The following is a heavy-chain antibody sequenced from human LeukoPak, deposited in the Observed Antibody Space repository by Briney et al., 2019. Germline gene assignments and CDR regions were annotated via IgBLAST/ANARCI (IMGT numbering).Heavy chain of an antibody. D-gene: IGHD5-18*01. Sequence: PSETLSLTCTVSGGSISNYYWSWIRQPPGKGLEWIGYIYYSGSTNYSPSLKSRVTMLVDTSKNQFSLKLSSVTAADTAVYYCARAVARGYSYGYFSHWGQGTLVTVSS. CDR2: IYYSGST. J-gene: IGHJ4*01. CDR3: ARAVARGYSYGYFSH. CDR1: GGSISNYY. V-gene: IGHV4-59*01.